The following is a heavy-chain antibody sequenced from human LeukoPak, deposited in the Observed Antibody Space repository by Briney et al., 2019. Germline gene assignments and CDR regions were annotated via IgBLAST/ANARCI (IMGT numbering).Heavy chain of an antibody. V-gene: IGHV4-59*01. CDR3: ARDLLPYSGSYYDY. CDR1: GGSISSYY. Sequence: SETLSLTCTVSGGSISSYYWSWIRQPPGKGLEWIGYIYCSGSTNYNPSLKSRVTISVDTSKNQFSLKLSSVTAADTAVYYCARDLLPYSGSYYDYWGQGTLVTVSS. D-gene: IGHD1-26*01. J-gene: IGHJ4*02. CDR2: IYCSGST.